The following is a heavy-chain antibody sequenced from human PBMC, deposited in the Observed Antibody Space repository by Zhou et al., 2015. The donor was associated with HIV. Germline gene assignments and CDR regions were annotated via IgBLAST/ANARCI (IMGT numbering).Heavy chain of an antibody. CDR2: ISGSGATI. V-gene: IGHV3-11*04. Sequence: QEQLVESGGALVKPGGSLRLSCAASGFIFSDFYMTWMRQAPGQGLEWVSYISGSGATIYYADSVKGRFTISRDNAKDTLYLQMDSLRVEDSSVYYCARLYSGDDPSVWGKGTTVTVSS. D-gene: IGHD5-12*01. CDR1: GFIFSDFY. CDR3: ARLYSGDDPSV. J-gene: IGHJ6*04.